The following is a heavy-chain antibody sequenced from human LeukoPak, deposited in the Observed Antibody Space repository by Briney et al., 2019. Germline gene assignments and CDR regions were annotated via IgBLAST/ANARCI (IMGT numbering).Heavy chain of an antibody. CDR3: AKDSLIAARHWYYYYGMDV. D-gene: IGHD6-6*01. V-gene: IGHV3-23*01. J-gene: IGHJ6*02. CDR1: GFTFSSYA. Sequence: PGGSLRLSCAASGFTFSSYAMSWVRQAPGKGLEWVSAISGSGGSTYYADSVKGRFTISRDNSKNTLYLQMNSLRAEDTAVYYCAKDSLIAARHWYYYYGMDVWGQGTTVTVSS. CDR2: ISGSGGST.